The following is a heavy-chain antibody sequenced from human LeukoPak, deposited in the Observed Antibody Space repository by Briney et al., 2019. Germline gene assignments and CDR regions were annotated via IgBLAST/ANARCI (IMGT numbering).Heavy chain of an antibody. CDR2: INAGNGNT. V-gene: IGHV1-3*01. CDR1: GYTFTSYA. D-gene: IGHD5-18*01. CDR3: AALINVDTAFDY. J-gene: IGHJ4*02. Sequence: ASVKVSCKASGYTFTSYAMHWVRQAPGQRLEWMGWINAGNGNTKYSQKFQGRVTITRDTSASTAYMELSSLRSEDTAVYYCAALINVDTAFDYWGQGTLVTVSS.